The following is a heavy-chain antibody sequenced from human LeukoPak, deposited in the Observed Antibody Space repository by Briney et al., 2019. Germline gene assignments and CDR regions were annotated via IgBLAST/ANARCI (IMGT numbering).Heavy chain of an antibody. J-gene: IGHJ4*02. CDR2: ISYDGSNK. D-gene: IGHD3-16*02. CDR1: GFTFSSYA. Sequence: GGSLRLSCAASGFTFSSYAMHWVRQAPGKGLEWVAVISYDGSNKYYADSVKGRFTISRDNSKNTLYLQMNSLKTEDTAVYYCTTGELSAFDYWGQGTLVTVSS. V-gene: IGHV3-30*04. CDR3: TTGELSAFDY.